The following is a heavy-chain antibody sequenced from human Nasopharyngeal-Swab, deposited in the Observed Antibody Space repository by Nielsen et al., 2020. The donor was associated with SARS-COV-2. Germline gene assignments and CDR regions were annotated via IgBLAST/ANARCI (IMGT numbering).Heavy chain of an antibody. CDR2: ISSSGSYM. V-gene: IGHV3-21*04. Sequence: GESLKISCAASGFTFSDYTMNWVRQAPGQGLEWVSSISSSGSYMYYTDSVKGRFTMSRDNAKNSLYLQMNSLKTEDTAVYYCTRPMDPIAVAGSGDYWGQGTLVTVSS. D-gene: IGHD6-19*01. J-gene: IGHJ4*02. CDR3: TRPMDPIAVAGSGDY. CDR1: GFTFSDYT.